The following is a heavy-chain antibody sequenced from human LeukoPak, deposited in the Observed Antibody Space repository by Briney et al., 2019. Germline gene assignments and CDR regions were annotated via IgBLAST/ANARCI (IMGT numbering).Heavy chain of an antibody. D-gene: IGHD4-17*01. J-gene: IGHJ4*02. CDR2: IRYDGSNK. CDR1: GFTFSSYG. V-gene: IGHV3-30*02. Sequence: GGSLRLSCAASGFTFSSYGMHWVRQAPGKGLEWVAFIRYDGSNKYYADSVKGRFTISRDNSKNTLYLQMNSLRAEDTAVYYCAKDTDYGDFGVFDYWGQGTLVTVSS. CDR3: AKDTDYGDFGVFDY.